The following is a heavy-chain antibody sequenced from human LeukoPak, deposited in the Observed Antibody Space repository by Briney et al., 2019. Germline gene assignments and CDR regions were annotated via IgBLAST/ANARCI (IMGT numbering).Heavy chain of an antibody. Sequence: ASVKVSCKASGGTFSSYAISWVRQAPGQGLEWMGIINPSGGSTTYAQKFQGRVTMTRDTSTSTVYMELSSLRSEDTALFYCARGGSLAAAPHRYYFDYWGQGTPVTVSS. J-gene: IGHJ4*02. D-gene: IGHD6-19*01. CDR3: ARGGSLAAAPHRYYFDY. CDR2: INPSGGST. CDR1: GGTFSSYA. V-gene: IGHV1-46*01.